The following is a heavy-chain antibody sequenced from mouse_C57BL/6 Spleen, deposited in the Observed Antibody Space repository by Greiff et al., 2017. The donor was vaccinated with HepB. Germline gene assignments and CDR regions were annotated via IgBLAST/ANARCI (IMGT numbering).Heavy chain of an antibody. CDR1: GYSITSGYD. CDR2: ISYSGST. Sequence: EVQLQQSGPGMVKPSQSLSLTCTVTGYSITSGYDWHWIRHFPGNKLEWMGYISYSGSTNYNPSLKSRISITHDTSKNHFFLQLNSVTTEDTATYYCARGTGTWFAYWGQGTLVTVSA. J-gene: IGHJ3*01. CDR3: ARGTGTWFAY. V-gene: IGHV3-1*01. D-gene: IGHD4-1*01.